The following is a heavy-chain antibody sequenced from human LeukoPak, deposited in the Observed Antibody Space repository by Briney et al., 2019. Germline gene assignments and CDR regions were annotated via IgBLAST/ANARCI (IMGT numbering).Heavy chain of an antibody. CDR1: GGSISSGDYY. D-gene: IGHD3-10*01. CDR2: IYYSGST. V-gene: IGHV4-30-4*01. CDR3: ARVGLYYGSGNIFDY. Sequence: TSQTLSLTCTVSGGSISSGDYYWSWIRQPPGKGLEWIGYIYYSGSTYYNPSLKSRVTISVDTSKNQFSLKLSSVTAADTAVYYCARVGLYYGSGNIFDYWGQGTLVTVSS. J-gene: IGHJ4*02.